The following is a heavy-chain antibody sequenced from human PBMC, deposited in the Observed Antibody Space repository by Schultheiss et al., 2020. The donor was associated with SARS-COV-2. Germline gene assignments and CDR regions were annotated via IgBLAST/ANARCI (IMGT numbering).Heavy chain of an antibody. Sequence: GESLKISCAASGFTFSSYAMSWVRQAPGKGLEWVSAISGSGGSTSYADSVKGRFTISRDNAKNTLYLQMNSLRAEDTAVYYCARDLGYSYGSEAWGQGTLVTVSS. V-gene: IGHV3-23*01. CDR1: GFTFSSYA. CDR2: ISGSGGST. D-gene: IGHD5-18*01. J-gene: IGHJ5*02. CDR3: ARDLGYSYGSEA.